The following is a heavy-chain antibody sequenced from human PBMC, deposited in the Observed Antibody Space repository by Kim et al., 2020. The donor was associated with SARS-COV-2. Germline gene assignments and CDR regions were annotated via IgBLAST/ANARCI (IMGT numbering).Heavy chain of an antibody. CDR1: GGSISSGGYS. D-gene: IGHD2-15*01. Sequence: SETLSLTCAVSGGSISSGGYSWSWIRQPPGKGLEWIGYIYYSGSTYYNPSLKSRVTISVDRSKNQFSLKLSSVTAADTAVYYCARGAFYCSGGSCSFYYG. V-gene: IGHV4-30-2*01. CDR2: IYYSGST. CDR3: ARGAFYCSGGSCSFYYG. J-gene: IGHJ6*01.